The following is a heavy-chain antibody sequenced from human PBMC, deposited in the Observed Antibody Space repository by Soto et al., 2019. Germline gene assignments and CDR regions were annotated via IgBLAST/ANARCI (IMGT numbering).Heavy chain of an antibody. V-gene: IGHV1-2*02. Sequence: ASVKVSCKASGYTFTGYYMHWVRQAPGQGLEWMGWINPDSGGTNYAQKFQGRVTMTRDTSISTAYMELYSLRVDDTAVYYCARDGWGSNWYFDLWGRGTLVTVSS. CDR1: GYTFTGYY. J-gene: IGHJ2*01. D-gene: IGHD3-16*01. CDR2: INPDSGGT. CDR3: ARDGWGSNWYFDL.